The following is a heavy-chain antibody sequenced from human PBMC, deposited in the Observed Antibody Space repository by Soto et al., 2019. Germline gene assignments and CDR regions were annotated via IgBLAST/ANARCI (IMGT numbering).Heavy chain of an antibody. CDR2: IYRGGST. Sequence: QLQLQESGSGLVKPSQTLSLTCAVSGGSIGSGGYSWTWIRQPPGKGLEWIGYIYRGGSTYYNPSLRSRVTISIDKSKEQFSLKLSSVTAADTAVYYWAKSQGDYWYFDLWGRGTLVTVSS. V-gene: IGHV4-30-2*01. D-gene: IGHD2-21*01. CDR3: AKSQGDYWYFDL. CDR1: GGSIGSGGYS. J-gene: IGHJ2*01.